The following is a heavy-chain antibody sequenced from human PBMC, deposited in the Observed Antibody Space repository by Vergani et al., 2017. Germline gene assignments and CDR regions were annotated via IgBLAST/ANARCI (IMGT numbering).Heavy chain of an antibody. D-gene: IGHD6-13*01. V-gene: IGHV3-13*01. Sequence: EVQLVESGGGVVRPGGSLRLSCAASGFTFDDYGMSWVRQAPGKGLEWVSAIGTAGDTYYPGSVKGRFTISRENAKNSLYLQMNSLRAGDTAVYYCARRAAAGRYFDYWGQGTLVTVSS. CDR3: ARRAAAGRYFDY. CDR2: IGTAGDT. CDR1: GFTFDDYG. J-gene: IGHJ4*02.